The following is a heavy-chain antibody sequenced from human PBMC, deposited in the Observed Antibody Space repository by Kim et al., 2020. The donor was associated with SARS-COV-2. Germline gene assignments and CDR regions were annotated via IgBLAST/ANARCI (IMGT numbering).Heavy chain of an antibody. CDR1: GGTFSSYA. CDR3: ARGVHYYYDILTGHYYYYGMDV. J-gene: IGHJ6*02. CDR2: IIPIFGTA. Sequence: SVKVSCKASGGTFSSYAISWVRQAPGQGLEWMGGIIPIFGTANYAQKFQGRVTITADESTSTAYMELSSLRSEDTAVYYCARGVHYYYDILTGHYYYYGMDVWGQGTTVTVSS. V-gene: IGHV1-69*13. D-gene: IGHD3-9*01.